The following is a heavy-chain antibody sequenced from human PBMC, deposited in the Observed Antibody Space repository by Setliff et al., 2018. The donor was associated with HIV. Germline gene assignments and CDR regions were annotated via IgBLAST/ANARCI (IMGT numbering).Heavy chain of an antibody. D-gene: IGHD1-26*01. V-gene: IGHV3-23*01. CDR1: GFTVNSGA. Sequence: PGGSLRLSCAGSGFTVNSGAMNWVRQAPGKGLEWVSTVGCWGTCTYFADSVKGRFTISRDNSKNTLYLQMNSLRAEDTAVYYCARARVGAIDYWGQGTLVTVSS. CDR3: ARARVGAIDY. J-gene: IGHJ4*02. CDR2: VGCWGTCT.